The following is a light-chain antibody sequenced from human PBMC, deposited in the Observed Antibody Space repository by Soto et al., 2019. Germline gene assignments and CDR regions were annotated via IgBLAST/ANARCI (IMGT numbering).Light chain of an antibody. Sequence: DIQMTQSPSSLSASVGDRVTITCRTSQSISGHLNWYQQKPEKPPKLLIYAASSLQSGVPSRFSGSGSGTDFTLTISSLPPEDFATYYCQQSYNTPFTFGPGTTVDIK. CDR2: AAS. J-gene: IGKJ3*01. V-gene: IGKV1-39*01. CDR1: QSISGH. CDR3: QQSYNTPFT.